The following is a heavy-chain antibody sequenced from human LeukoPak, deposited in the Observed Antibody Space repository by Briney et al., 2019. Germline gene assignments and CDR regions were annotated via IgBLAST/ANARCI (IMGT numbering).Heavy chain of an antibody. CDR3: ARTYDFGVGPPGDAFDN. CDR1: GFTFSNYW. J-gene: IGHJ3*02. CDR2: IKTDGSEK. V-gene: IGHV3-7*01. D-gene: IGHD3-3*01. Sequence: GGSLRLSCEGSGFTFSNYWMGWVRQAPGKGLQWVANIKTDGSEKYYVDSVKGRFTISRDNAKNSLYLQMNSLRVEDTAVYYCARTYDFGVGPPGDAFDNWGQGTLVTVSS.